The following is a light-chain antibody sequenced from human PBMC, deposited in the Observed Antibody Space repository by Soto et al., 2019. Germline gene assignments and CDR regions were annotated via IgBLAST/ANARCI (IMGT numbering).Light chain of an antibody. Sequence: EIVITQSPSTLSVSPGERATLSCRASQSVFSSLAWYQQKPGQAPRLLIYGAATRATGIPARFSGSGSGTEFTLNISSLQSEDFAVYYCRQYHNWPALGQGIKVDIK. CDR3: RQYHNWPA. CDR2: GAA. V-gene: IGKV3-15*01. J-gene: IGKJ1*01. CDR1: QSVFSS.